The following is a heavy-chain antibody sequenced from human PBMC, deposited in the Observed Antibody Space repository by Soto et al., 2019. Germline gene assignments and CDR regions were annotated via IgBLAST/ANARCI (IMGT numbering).Heavy chain of an antibody. V-gene: IGHV1-69*06. Sequence: SVKVSCKASGGTYPITWVRQAPGQGLEWMGGIIPIFGTANYAQRFQGRVTITADKSTSTAYMELSSLTSEDTAVYYCARASYCGDDCYQNFDYCGQRTLVTVSS. D-gene: IGHD2-21*02. CDR2: IIPIFGTA. J-gene: IGHJ4*02. CDR1: GGTYP. CDR3: ARASYCGDDCYQNFDY.